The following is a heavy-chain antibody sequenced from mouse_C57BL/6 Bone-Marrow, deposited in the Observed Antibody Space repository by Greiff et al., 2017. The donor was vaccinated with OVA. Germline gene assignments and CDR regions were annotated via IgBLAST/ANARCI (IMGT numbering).Heavy chain of an antibody. J-gene: IGHJ3*01. D-gene: IGHD1-1*02. CDR3: TRGGSHYGRFAY. CDR1: GYTFTSYW. V-gene: IGHV1-5*01. Sequence: EVKVEESGTVLARPGASVKMSCKTSGYTFTSYWMHWVKQRPGQGLEWIGAILTAVTSASTAYMELSSLTNEDSAVYYCTRGGSHYGRFAYWGQGTLVTVSA.